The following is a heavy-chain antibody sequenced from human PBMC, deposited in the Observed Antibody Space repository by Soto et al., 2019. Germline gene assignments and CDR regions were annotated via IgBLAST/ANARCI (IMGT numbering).Heavy chain of an antibody. D-gene: IGHD1-26*01. CDR1: GGSMISYY. Sequence: PSETLSLTCTVSGGSMISYYWSWIRQPPGKGLEWIGCIYYTGSTNYNPSLNSRVTISVDTSKNQFSLTLSSVTAADTAVYYCARRGELGATTVDYWGQGTLVTVSS. J-gene: IGHJ4*02. V-gene: IGHV4-59*08. CDR2: IYYTGST. CDR3: ARRGELGATTVDY.